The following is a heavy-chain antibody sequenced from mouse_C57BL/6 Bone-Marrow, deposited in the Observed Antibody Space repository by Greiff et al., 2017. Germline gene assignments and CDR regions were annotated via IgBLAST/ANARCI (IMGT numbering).Heavy chain of an antibody. D-gene: IGHD3-3*01. CDR2: SNPGSGGT. CDR1: GYAFTNYL. Sequence: QVQLQQSGAELVRPGTSVKVSCKASGYAFTNYLIEWVKQRPGQGLEWIGVSNPGSGGTNYTEKFKGQATLTADKSSSTAYMQLSSLTSEDSAVYFCARWGLYYFDYWGQGTTRTVSS. V-gene: IGHV1-54*01. J-gene: IGHJ2*01. CDR3: ARWGLYYFDY.